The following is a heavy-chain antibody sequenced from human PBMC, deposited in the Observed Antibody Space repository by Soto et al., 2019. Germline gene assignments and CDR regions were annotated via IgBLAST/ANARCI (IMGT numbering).Heavy chain of an antibody. CDR1: GGSFSGYY. CDR3: ARAPTYYYDSSGYYYVGGAFDI. Sequence: QVQLQQWGAGLLKPSETLSLTCAVYGGSFSGYYWSWIRQPPGKGLEWIGEINHSGSTNYNPSLKSRVTISVDTSKNQFSLKLSSVTAADTAVYYCARAPTYYYDSSGYYYVGGAFDIWGQGTMVTVSS. V-gene: IGHV4-34*01. D-gene: IGHD3-22*01. CDR2: INHSGST. J-gene: IGHJ3*02.